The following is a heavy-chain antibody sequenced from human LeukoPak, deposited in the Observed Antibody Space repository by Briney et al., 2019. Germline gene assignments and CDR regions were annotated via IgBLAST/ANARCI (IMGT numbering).Heavy chain of an antibody. V-gene: IGHV3-53*05. J-gene: IGHJ4*02. Sequence: GGSLRLSCAASGFTVSSNYMSWVRQAPGKGLEWVSVIYSGGSTYYADSVKGRFTISRDNSKNTLYLQMNSLRAEDTAVYYCAKDPCWGSSTSCYHFDYWGQGTLVTVSS. CDR2: IYSGGST. D-gene: IGHD2-2*01. CDR3: AKDPCWGSSTSCYHFDY. CDR1: GFTVSSNY.